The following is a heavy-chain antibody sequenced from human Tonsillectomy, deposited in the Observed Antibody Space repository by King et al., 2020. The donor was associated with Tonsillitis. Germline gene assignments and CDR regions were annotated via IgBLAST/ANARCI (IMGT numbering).Heavy chain of an antibody. CDR2: IRGSGVST. CDR3: AKDHGKGYCTNGVCYNFDY. D-gene: IGHD2-8*01. J-gene: IGHJ4*02. Sequence: VQLVESGGGVVQPGGSLRLSCAASGFTFSSYAMSWVRQAPGKGLEWGSCIRGSGVSTYYADSVKGRFTISRDNSKNTLYLQMKSLRAEGTAVYYCAKDHGKGYCTNGVCYNFDYWGPGTLVTVSS. V-gene: IGHV3-23*04. CDR1: GFTFSSYA.